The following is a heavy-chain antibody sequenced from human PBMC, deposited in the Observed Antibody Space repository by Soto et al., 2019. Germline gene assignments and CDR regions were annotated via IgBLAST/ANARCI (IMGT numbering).Heavy chain of an antibody. CDR2: INSNHGET. CDR1: GGTFSSYT. D-gene: IGHD5-12*01. CDR3: ARDRDSEGGYDSDGYYYGMDV. J-gene: IGHJ6*02. Sequence: SVKVSCKASGGTFSSYTISWVRQAPGQGLEWMGGINSNHGETNYAQKFQGRVTMTEDTSTDTAYMELSSLRSEDTAVYYCARDRDSEGGYDSDGYYYGMDVWGQGTTVTVSS. V-gene: IGHV1-69*10.